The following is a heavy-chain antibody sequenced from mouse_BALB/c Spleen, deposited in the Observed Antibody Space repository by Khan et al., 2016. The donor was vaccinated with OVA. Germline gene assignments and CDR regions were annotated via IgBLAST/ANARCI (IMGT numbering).Heavy chain of an antibody. CDR2: ISYSGNT. Sequence: EVKLLESGPGLVKPSQSLSLTCNVTGYSITSGYDWNWIRRFPGNQLEWIGYISYSGNTNYNQSLKNQISITRDKSKNTFFLQLNSVTTEDTATYYCARTARITYWGQGTTLTVSS. CDR3: ARTARITY. V-gene: IGHV3-2*02. D-gene: IGHD3-3*01. J-gene: IGHJ2*01. CDR1: GYSITSGYD.